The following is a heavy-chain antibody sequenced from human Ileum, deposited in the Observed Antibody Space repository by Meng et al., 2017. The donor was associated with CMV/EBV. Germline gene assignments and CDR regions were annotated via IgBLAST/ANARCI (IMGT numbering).Heavy chain of an antibody. CDR3: AREQFTGSGCALNI. Sequence: GESLKISCAASGFTFNEYYMIWIRQAPGEGLEWVSYIGPSGSSMNYADSVKGRFTISRDNAKNSLYLQMNSLRADDTAMYYCAREQFTGSGCALNIWGQGTMVTVSS. V-gene: IGHV3-11*01. D-gene: IGHD3-10*01. CDR1: GFTFNEYY. CDR2: IGPSGSSM. J-gene: IGHJ3*02.